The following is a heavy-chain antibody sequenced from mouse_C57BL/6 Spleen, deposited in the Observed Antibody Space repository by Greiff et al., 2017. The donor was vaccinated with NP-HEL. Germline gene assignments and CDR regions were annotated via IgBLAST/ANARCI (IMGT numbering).Heavy chain of an antibody. Sequence: VQLQESGAELARPGASVKLSCKASGYTFTSYGISWVKQRTGQGLEWIGEIYPRSGTTYYNEKFKGKATLTADKSSSTAYMELRSLTSEDSAVYFCARIYYDYGGYWGQGTTLTVSS. D-gene: IGHD2-4*01. CDR1: GYTFTSYG. CDR2: IYPRSGTT. CDR3: ARIYYDYGGY. V-gene: IGHV1-81*01. J-gene: IGHJ2*01.